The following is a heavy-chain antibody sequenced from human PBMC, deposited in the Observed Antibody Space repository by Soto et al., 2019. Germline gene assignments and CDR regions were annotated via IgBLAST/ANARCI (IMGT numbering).Heavy chain of an antibody. V-gene: IGHV3-30-3*01. Sequence: LRLSCAASGFTFSSYAMHWVRQAPGKGLEWVAVISYDGSNKYYADSVKGRFTISRDNSKNTLYLQMNSLRAEDTAVYYCARASEQQLRGYYYGMDVWGQGSTVTV. CDR3: ARASEQQLRGYYYGMDV. J-gene: IGHJ6*02. CDR1: GFTFSSYA. CDR2: ISYDGSNK. D-gene: IGHD6-13*01.